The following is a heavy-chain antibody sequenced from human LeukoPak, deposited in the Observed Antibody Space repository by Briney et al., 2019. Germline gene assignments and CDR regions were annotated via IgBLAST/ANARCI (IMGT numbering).Heavy chain of an antibody. CDR3: ARDQFPYYDSSGFYY. D-gene: IGHD3-22*01. J-gene: IGHJ4*02. V-gene: IGHV4-30-4*01. CDR2: IYFDGST. CDR1: GGSIYSGDYY. Sequence: PSETLSLTCTVSGGSIYSGDYYWSWIRQPPGKGLEWIGYIYFDGSTYYNPSLKSRVTISVDKSKNQFSLKLNSVTAADTAVYYCARDQFPYYDSSGFYYWGQGTLVTVSS.